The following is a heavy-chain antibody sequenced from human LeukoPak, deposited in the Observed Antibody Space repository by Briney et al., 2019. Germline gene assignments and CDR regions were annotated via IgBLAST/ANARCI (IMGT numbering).Heavy chain of an antibody. J-gene: IGHJ3*02. D-gene: IGHD3-22*01. CDR1: GYTFTAYC. V-gene: IGHV1-2*06. Sequence: VASVTVSFKASGYTFTAYCMHWVRQAPGQGLEWMGRINPNSGGTNYALNFQGRVTMTRDTSISTAYMELSRLRSDDTAVYYCARKYYCDSSGYYYDDAFDIWGQGTMVTVSS. CDR3: ARKYYCDSSGYYYDDAFDI. CDR2: INPNSGGT.